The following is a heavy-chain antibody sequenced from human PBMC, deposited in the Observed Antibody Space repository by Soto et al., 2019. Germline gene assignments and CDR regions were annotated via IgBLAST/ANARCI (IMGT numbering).Heavy chain of an antibody. J-gene: IGHJ3*01. CDR2: ISIGSGSI. Sequence: EVHLVESGGGLVQPGGSLRVSCAASGFTFSNYAMNWVRQAPGKGLEWVSYISIGSGSIFYADSVKGRFTVSRDDAKNSLYLQMNTLREEDTAVYYCVSDDRWAFDFWGQGTMVTVSS. CDR3: VSDDRWAFDF. V-gene: IGHV3-48*02. CDR1: GFTFSNYA. D-gene: IGHD3-22*01.